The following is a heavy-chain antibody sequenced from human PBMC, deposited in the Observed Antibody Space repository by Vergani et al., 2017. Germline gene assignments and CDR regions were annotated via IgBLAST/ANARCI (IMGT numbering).Heavy chain of an antibody. CDR3: ARDDGDYVPDY. CDR1: GGSISSSSYY. CDR2: IYYSGNT. Sequence: QLQLQESGPGLVKPSETLSLTCTVSGGSISSSSYYWGWIRQPPGKGLEWIGSIYYSGNTYYNPSLKSRVTISVDTSKNQFSLKMSSVTAADTAVYYCARDDGDYVPDYWGQGTLVTVSS. J-gene: IGHJ4*02. V-gene: IGHV4-39*01. D-gene: IGHD4-17*01.